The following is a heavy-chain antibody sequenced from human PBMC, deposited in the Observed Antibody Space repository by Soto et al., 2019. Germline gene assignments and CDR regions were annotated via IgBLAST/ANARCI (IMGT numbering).Heavy chain of an antibody. D-gene: IGHD3-22*01. CDR2: IYYTGST. Sequence: PSETLSLTCTVSGGSVNTAPYHWSWIRQSPRNGLEWIGNIYYTGSTNYNPSFESRVDISLDTSNNQFPLRLTSLTAADTAVYVCARDHHSYYDTSGYYPYFDFWGQGTLVTVSS. V-gene: IGHV4-61*01. J-gene: IGHJ4*02. CDR3: ARDHHSYYDTSGYYPYFDF. CDR1: GGSVNTAPYH.